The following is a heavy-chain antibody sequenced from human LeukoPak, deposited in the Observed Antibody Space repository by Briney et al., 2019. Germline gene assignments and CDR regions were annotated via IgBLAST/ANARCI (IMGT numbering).Heavy chain of an antibody. V-gene: IGHV3-30*04. D-gene: IGHD3-10*01. CDR2: ISDDGSNK. CDR1: GFTFSTYA. Sequence: AGGSLRLSCAASGFTFSTYAMHWVRQAPGKGLEWVAFISDDGSNKYYADSVKGRFTISRDNSKNTLYLQMNSLRAEDTAVYYCAKKSRGSGSYYGDYWGQGILVTVSS. CDR3: AKKSRGSGSYYGDY. J-gene: IGHJ4*02.